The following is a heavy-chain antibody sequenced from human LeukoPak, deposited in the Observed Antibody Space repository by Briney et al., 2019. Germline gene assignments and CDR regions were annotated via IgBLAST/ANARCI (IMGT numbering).Heavy chain of an antibody. CDR1: ESTFNSYE. D-gene: IGHD4/OR15-4a*01. CDR2: ISRSGSTI. J-gene: IGHJ3*02. Sequence: TGGSLRLSCAASESTFNSYEMSWVRQAPGKGLEWVSYISRSGSTIYYADSVKGRFTISRDNAKNSLYLQMNSLRAEDTALYYCAKSADYAATAFDIWGQGTMVTVSS. CDR3: AKSADYAATAFDI. V-gene: IGHV3-48*03.